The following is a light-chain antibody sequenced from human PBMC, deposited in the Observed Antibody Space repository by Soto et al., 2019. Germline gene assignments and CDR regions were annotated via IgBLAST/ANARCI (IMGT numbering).Light chain of an antibody. J-gene: IGKJ1*01. V-gene: IGKV3-15*01. CDR3: LQYYNWWT. CDR2: GAS. Sequence: EIAMTQSPATLSVSPGERATLSCRASQRFGSNLAWYQQKPGQAPRLLIYGASTRATGIPARFSGSGSGTEFTLTINNLQSEDFAVYYCLQYYNWWTFGQGTKVEIK. CDR1: QRFGSN.